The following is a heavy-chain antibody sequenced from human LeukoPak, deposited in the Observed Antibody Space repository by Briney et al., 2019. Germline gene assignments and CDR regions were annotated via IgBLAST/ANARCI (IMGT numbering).Heavy chain of an antibody. D-gene: IGHD2-2*01. CDR2: ISWNSGSI. CDR1: GFTFDDYA. V-gene: IGHV3-9*01. Sequence: GRSLRLSCAASGFTFDDYAMHWVRQAPGKGLEWVSGISWNSGSIGYADSVKGRFTISRDNAKNSLYLQMNSLRAEDTALYYCAKGANGGSPYQSWFDPWGQGTLVTVSS. J-gene: IGHJ5*02. CDR3: AKGANGGSPYQSWFDP.